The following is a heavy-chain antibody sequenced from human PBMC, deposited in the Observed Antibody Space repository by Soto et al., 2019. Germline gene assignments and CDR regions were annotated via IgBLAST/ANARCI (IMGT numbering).Heavy chain of an antibody. CDR3: ARQGYCSGTSCYGFDY. V-gene: IGHV4-59*08. J-gene: IGHJ4*02. Sequence: SETLSLTCTVSGGSISNYYWSWIRQPPGKGLEWIGYIYYSGSTNYNPSLKSRVTISVDTSKNQFSLKLSSVTAADTAVYYCARQGYCSGTSCYGFDYWGQGTLVTVSS. CDR1: GGSISNYY. CDR2: IYYSGST. D-gene: IGHD2-15*01.